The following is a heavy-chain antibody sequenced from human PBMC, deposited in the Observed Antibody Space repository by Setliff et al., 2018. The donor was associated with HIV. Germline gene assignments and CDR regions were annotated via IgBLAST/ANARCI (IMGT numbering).Heavy chain of an antibody. CDR2: VSYSGST. Sequence: SETLSLTCRVSNGSISGYYWSWVRQPPGRGLEWIGYVSYSGSTSYNPSLNSRVTMSVDTSRDQFSLKLGSVTAADTAVYYCARTRGRAPVSYYFDNWGQGRLVTVSS. D-gene: IGHD2-2*01. J-gene: IGHJ4*01. V-gene: IGHV4-59*01. CDR3: ARTRGRAPVSYYFDN. CDR1: NGSISGYY.